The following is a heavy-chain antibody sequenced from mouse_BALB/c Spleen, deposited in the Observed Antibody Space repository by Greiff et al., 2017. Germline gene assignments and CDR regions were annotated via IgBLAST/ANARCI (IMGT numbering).Heavy chain of an antibody. Sequence: QVQLQQSGAELMKPGASVKISCKATGYTFSSYWIEWVKQRPGHGLEWIGEIYPGDGDTNYNGKFKGKATLTADKSSSTAYMQLSSLTSEDSAVYFCARIGLLHYWGQGTTLTVSS. CDR2: IYPGDGDT. J-gene: IGHJ2*01. CDR3: ARIGLLHY. D-gene: IGHD2-10*01. CDR1: GYTFSSYW. V-gene: IGHV1-80*01.